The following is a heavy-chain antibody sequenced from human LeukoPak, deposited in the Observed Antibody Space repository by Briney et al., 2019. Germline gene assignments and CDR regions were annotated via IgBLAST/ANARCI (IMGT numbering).Heavy chain of an antibody. D-gene: IGHD2-2*02. J-gene: IGHJ5*02. V-gene: IGHV3-23*01. CDR3: AKGGQHQLLYNWFDP. Sequence: GGSLRLSCAASGFTFSSYAMSWVRQAPGKGLEWVSASSGSGGSTYYADSVKGRFTISRDNSKNTLYLQMNSLRAEDTAVYYCAKGGQHQLLYNWFDPWGQGTLVTVSS. CDR2: SSGSGGST. CDR1: GFTFSSYA.